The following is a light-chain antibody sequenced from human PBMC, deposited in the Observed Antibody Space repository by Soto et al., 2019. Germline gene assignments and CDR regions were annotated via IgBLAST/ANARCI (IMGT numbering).Light chain of an antibody. Sequence: DIVMTQSPATLSVSPGERATLSCRASQSVSSKLAWYQQKRGQAPRLLMYGASTRATGIPVRFSGSGSGTEFTLIISSLQSEDFAVYYCRQYSDWPRTFGQGTKVENK. V-gene: IGKV3-15*01. CDR2: GAS. CDR3: RQYSDWPRT. CDR1: QSVSSK. J-gene: IGKJ1*01.